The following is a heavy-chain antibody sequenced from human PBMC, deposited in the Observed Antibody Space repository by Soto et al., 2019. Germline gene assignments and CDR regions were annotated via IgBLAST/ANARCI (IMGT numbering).Heavy chain of an antibody. CDR2: ISAYNGDT. CDR1: GYTFTSYG. D-gene: IGHD5-18*01. J-gene: IGHJ3*02. CDR3: ARDYFTHKSMVTWDFDI. V-gene: IGHV1-18*01. Sequence: GQLVQSGAEVKRPGASVKVSCRASGYTFTSYGISWVRQAPGQGLEWMGWISAYNGDTKLSQKFEARVSMTTDTSTNIAYMELRSLRSDDTVEYSCARDYFTHKSMVTWDFDIWGQGTMVPVSS.